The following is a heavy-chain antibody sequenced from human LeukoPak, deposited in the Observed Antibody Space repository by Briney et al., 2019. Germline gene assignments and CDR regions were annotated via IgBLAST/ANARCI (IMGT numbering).Heavy chain of an antibody. V-gene: IGHV3-48*02. CDR1: GFIFSSFA. CDR3: ARDHNWGFDY. Sequence: PGGSLRLSCAASGFIFSSFAMNWVRRAPGKGLEWVSYISPTYDIYYSDSVRGRFTISGDNAKNSLYLQMNSLRDEDTAVYYCARDHNWGFDYWGQGTLVAVSS. D-gene: IGHD7-27*01. CDR2: ISPTYDI. J-gene: IGHJ4*02.